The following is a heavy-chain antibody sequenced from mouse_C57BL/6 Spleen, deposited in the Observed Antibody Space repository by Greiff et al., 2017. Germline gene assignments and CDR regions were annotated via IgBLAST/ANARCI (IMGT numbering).Heavy chain of an antibody. CDR3: ARHPYSSYEGRWFAY. CDR2: ISDGGSYT. V-gene: IGHV5-4*03. CDR1: GFTFSSYA. Sequence: EVKVVESGGGLVKPGGSLKLSCAASGFTFSSYAMSWVRQTPEKRLEWVATISDGGSYTYYPDNVKGRFPISRDNAKNNLYLQMSHLKSEDTAMYYCARHPYSSYEGRWFAYWGQGTLVTVSA. D-gene: IGHD1-1*01. J-gene: IGHJ3*01.